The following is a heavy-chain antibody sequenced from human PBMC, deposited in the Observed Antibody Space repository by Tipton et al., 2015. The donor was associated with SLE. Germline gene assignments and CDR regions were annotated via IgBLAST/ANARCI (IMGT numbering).Heavy chain of an antibody. D-gene: IGHD3-10*01. Sequence: PGLVKPSETLSLTCTVSSDFFNSDNYYWAWIRQSPAKGREYIGSIYLTASTDYNPSLKSRVSISVDMSKKQFSLRLRSVSTADTAVYYCAGTYYYGLWGPIYFESWGQGLRVTVTS. CDR2: IYLTAST. J-gene: IGHJ4*02. CDR3: AGTYYYGLWGPIYFES. V-gene: IGHV4-39*01. CDR1: SDFFNSDNYY.